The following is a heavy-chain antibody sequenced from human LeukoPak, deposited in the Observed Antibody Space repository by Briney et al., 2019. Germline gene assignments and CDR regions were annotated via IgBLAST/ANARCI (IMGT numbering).Heavy chain of an antibody. CDR3: AKGHCSSTSCYLSWFDP. Sequence: GGSLRLSRAASGFTFSSYWMSWVRQAPGKGLEWVANIKQDGSEKYYVDSVKGRFTISRDNSKNTLYLQMNSLRAEDTAVYYCAKGHCSSTSCYLSWFDPWGQGTLVTVSS. CDR1: GFTFSSYW. J-gene: IGHJ5*02. CDR2: IKQDGSEK. V-gene: IGHV3-7*03. D-gene: IGHD2-2*01.